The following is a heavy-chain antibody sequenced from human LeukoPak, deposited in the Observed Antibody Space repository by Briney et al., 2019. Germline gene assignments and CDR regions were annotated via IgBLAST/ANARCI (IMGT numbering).Heavy chain of an antibody. CDR2: ISAYGGNT. Sequence: VSVKVSCKASGYTFTNYGITWVRQAPGQGLEWMGWISAYGGNTMFAQKHQGRVALTTDTSTTTAYMELRSLRSDDTAVYYCARDLEPAPRCKSGGNCYALYWGQGTLVTVSS. CDR3: ARDLEPAPRCKSGGNCYALY. V-gene: IGHV1-18*01. J-gene: IGHJ4*02. CDR1: GYTFTNYG. D-gene: IGHD2-15*01.